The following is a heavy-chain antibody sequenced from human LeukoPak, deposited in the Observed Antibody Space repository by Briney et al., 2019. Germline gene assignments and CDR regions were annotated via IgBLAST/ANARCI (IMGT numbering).Heavy chain of an antibody. CDR2: IYYSGST. CDR1: GGSISGYF. D-gene: IGHD1-26*01. CDR3: ARLGRYYYGMDV. J-gene: IGHJ6*02. Sequence: PSETLPLTCTVSGGSISGYFWSWIRQTPGKGLQWIGCIYYSGSTNYNPSLKSRVTISIDTSKSQFSLKVSSVTAADTAVYYCARLGRYYYGMDVWGQGTTVTVSS. V-gene: IGHV4-59*08.